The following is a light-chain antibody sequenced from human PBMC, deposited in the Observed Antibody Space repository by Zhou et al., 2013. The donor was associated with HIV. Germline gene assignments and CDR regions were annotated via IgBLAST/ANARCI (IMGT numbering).Light chain of an antibody. CDR1: QSLLFTNGYNY. CDR3: MQALQTPIT. CDR2: LGS. J-gene: IGKJ5*01. Sequence: DIVMTQSPLSLAVTPGEPASISCRSSQSLLFTNGYNYLDWYLQKPGQSPQLLIYLGSTRASGVPDRFSGSGSGTDFTLKISRVEAEDVGVYYCMQALQTPITFGQGTRLEIK. V-gene: IGKV2-28*01.